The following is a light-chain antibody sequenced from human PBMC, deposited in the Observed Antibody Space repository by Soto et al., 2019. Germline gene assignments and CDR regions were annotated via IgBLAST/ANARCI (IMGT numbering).Light chain of an antibody. J-gene: IGKJ2*01. V-gene: IGKV1-33*01. CDR2: DAS. Sequence: DIQLTQSPSSLSAFVGDSGTITCQASQDITTFLNWYHQRPGKAPKLLISDASAMQTGVPSRFRGSGAGTHFSFTISRLQPEDTGTYCCQQYENVPTFGQGTKVEI. CDR1: QDITTF. CDR3: QQYENVPT.